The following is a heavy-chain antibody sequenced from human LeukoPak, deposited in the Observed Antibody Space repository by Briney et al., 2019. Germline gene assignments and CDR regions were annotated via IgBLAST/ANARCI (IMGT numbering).Heavy chain of an antibody. V-gene: IGHV3-30*04. D-gene: IGHD2-2*01. Sequence: PGGSLRLSCAASGFTFGSYAMHWVRQAPGKGLEWVAVIAHDETNRFYADPVKGRFTISRDNSMNTLYLRMNSLRPEDTAVYFCARDLLPGAPDYFDYWGQGTLVTVSS. CDR2: IAHDETNR. CDR3: ARDLLPGAPDYFDY. J-gene: IGHJ4*02. CDR1: GFTFGSYA.